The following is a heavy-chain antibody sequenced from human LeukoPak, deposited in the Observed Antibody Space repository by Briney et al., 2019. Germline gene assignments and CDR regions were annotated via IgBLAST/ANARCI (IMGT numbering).Heavy chain of an antibody. Sequence: GGSLRLSCAASGFTFSNAWMSWVRQAPGKGLGWVSLIYAGGSTYYADSVKGRFTISRDNSKNTLYLQINSLRAEDTAIYYCARGCSGGSCYSGPEYFQHWGQGTLVTVSS. CDR2: IYAGGST. CDR1: GFTFSNAW. J-gene: IGHJ1*01. CDR3: ARGCSGGSCYSGPEYFQH. V-gene: IGHV3-66*01. D-gene: IGHD2-15*01.